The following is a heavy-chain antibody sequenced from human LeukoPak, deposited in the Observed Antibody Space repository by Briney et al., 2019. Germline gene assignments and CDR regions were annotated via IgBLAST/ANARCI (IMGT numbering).Heavy chain of an antibody. CDR3: AKDRYYYDSSGYYSYGAFDI. CDR2: ISGSGGST. D-gene: IGHD3-22*01. CDR1: GFTFSSYG. V-gene: IGHV3-23*01. J-gene: IGHJ3*02. Sequence: PGGSLRLSCAASGFTFSSYGMSWVRQAPGKGLEWVSAISGSGGSTYYADSVKGRFTISRDNSKNTLYLQMNSLRAEDTAVYYCAKDRYYYDSSGYYSYGAFDIWGQGTMVTVSS.